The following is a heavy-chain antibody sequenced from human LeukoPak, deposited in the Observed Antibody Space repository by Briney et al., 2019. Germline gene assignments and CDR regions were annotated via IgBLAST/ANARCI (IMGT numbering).Heavy chain of an antibody. D-gene: IGHD3-22*01. Sequence: GGSLRLSCAASGFTVSSNYMRWVRQAPGKGLEWVSVIYSGGSTYYADSVKGRFTISRDNSKNTLYLQMNSLGAEYTAVYYCYSMIVVEIRVINDYWGQGTLVTVSS. J-gene: IGHJ4*02. CDR2: IYSGGST. CDR3: YSMIVVEIRVINDY. CDR1: GFTVSSNY. V-gene: IGHV3-66*01.